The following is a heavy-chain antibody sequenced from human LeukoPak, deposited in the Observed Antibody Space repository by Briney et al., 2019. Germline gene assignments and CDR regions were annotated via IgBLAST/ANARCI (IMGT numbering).Heavy chain of an antibody. J-gene: IGHJ4*02. V-gene: IGHV4-39*01. CDR3: ARGRLGTFDY. D-gene: IGHD1-1*01. CDR1: GGSISSSSYY. Sequence: PSETLSLTCTVSGGSISSSSYYWGWIRQPPGKGLEWIGSIYYSGSTYYNPSLKSRVTISVDTSKNQFSLKLSSVTAADTAVYYCARGRLGTFDYWGQGTLVTVSS. CDR2: IYYSGST.